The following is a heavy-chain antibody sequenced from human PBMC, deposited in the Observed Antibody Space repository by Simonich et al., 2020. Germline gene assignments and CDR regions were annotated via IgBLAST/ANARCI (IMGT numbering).Heavy chain of an antibody. CDR2: KKQEGSEK. J-gene: IGHJ2*01. CDR1: GFTFSSYW. CDR3: AREYSSSSDPYWYFDL. V-gene: IGHV3-7*01. Sequence: EVQLVESGGGLVQPGGSLRLSCAASGFTFSSYWMSWVRQARGKRLEWWANKKQEGSEKDYVDSVKGRFTISRDNAKNSLYLQMNSLRAEDTAVYYCAREYSSSSDPYWYFDLWGRGTLVTVSS. D-gene: IGHD6-6*01.